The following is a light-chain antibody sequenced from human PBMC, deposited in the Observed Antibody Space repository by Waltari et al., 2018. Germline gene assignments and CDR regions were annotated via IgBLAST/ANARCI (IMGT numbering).Light chain of an antibody. CDR3: CSYTSIGTYI. J-gene: IGLJ1*01. CDR1: SSAVGVHNH. CDR2: DGN. V-gene: IGLV2-14*01. Sequence: HSALAQPASVSGSPGPSITISCTAPSSAVGVHNHVSCYQQHPGKPPRTMIYDGNNRPSGVSSRFYGSKSGNTASLTISGLQAEDEADYYCCSYTSIGTYIFGTGTKVTVL.